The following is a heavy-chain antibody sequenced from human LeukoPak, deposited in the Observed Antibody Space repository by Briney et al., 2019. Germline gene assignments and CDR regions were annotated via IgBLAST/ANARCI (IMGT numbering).Heavy chain of an antibody. Sequence: PGGSLRLSCAASGFTFSSYAMSWVRQASGKGLEWVSAISGSGGSTYYADSVKGRFTISRDNSKNTLYLQMNSLRAEDTAVYYCAKAGAYYYDSSGSWGQGTLVTVSS. CDR3: AKAGAYYYDSSGS. V-gene: IGHV3-23*01. CDR2: ISGSGGST. J-gene: IGHJ5*02. D-gene: IGHD3-22*01. CDR1: GFTFSSYA.